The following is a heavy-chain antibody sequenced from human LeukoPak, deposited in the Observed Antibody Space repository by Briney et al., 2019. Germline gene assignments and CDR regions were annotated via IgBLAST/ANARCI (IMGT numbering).Heavy chain of an antibody. J-gene: IGHJ4*02. Sequence: SETLSLTCTVSSGSISSSTYYWGWIRQPPGKGLEWIASIYYSGSTYYNPSLKSRVTVSVDTSKNQFSLKLSSVTAADTAVYYCARFRGDGSGYYYDYWGQGTLVTVSS. CDR3: ARFRGDGSGYYYDY. CDR1: SGSISSSTYY. D-gene: IGHD3-22*01. V-gene: IGHV4-39*01. CDR2: IYYSGST.